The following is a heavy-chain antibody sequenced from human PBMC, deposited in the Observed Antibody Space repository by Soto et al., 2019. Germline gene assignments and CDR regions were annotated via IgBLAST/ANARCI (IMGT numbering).Heavy chain of an antibody. J-gene: IGHJ4*02. Sequence: QVQLVESGAEVKKPGASVKVSCKASGYTFTSYDINWVRQATGQGLEWMRWMNPNSGNTGYAQKFQGRVTMTRDTSISTDYMELSNLRSENTAVYYCARGLRYCTNGVYLYYFDYWGQGTLVTVSS. CDR2: MNPNSGNT. D-gene: IGHD2-8*01. CDR1: GYTFTSYD. V-gene: IGHV1-8*01. CDR3: ARGLRYCTNGVYLYYFDY.